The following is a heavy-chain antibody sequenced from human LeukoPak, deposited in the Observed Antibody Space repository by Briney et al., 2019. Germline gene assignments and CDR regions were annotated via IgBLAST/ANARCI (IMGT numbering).Heavy chain of an antibody. V-gene: IGHV1-8*02. Sequence: ASVKDSCKASGYTFTSYDRNWVRQDTGQGLEWMGWMNPNSGNTGYAQKFQGRVIMTRNTSISTAYKELSSLRSEDTAVYYGARGRPVYMDVWGKGTTVTISS. CDR3: ARGRPVYMDV. J-gene: IGHJ6*03. CDR1: GYTFTSYD. CDR2: MNPNSGNT.